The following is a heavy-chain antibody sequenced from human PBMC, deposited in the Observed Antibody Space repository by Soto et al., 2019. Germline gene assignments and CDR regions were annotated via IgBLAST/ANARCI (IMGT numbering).Heavy chain of an antibody. J-gene: IGHJ3*02. CDR2: IKQDGSEK. CDR1: GFTFSSYW. CDR3: ANIGWSHRAFDI. D-gene: IGHD5-12*01. Sequence: PGGSLRLSCAASGFTFSSYWMTWVRQAPGKGLEWVANIKQDGSEKIYVDSVKGRFTISRDNAKNSLYLQMNSLRAEDTAVYYCANIGWSHRAFDIWGQGTMVPVSS. V-gene: IGHV3-7*01.